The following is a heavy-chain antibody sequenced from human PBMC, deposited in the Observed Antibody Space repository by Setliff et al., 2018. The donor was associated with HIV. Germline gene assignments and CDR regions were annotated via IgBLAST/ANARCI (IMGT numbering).Heavy chain of an antibody. D-gene: IGHD4-17*01. V-gene: IGHV4-34*01. Sequence: SETLSLTCTLYGESFSGYYWTWIRQPPGKGLEWIGEIDHRGSTNYNPSLKSRVTISIDTSKHQFSLKLSSVTAADTAVYYCARADYGDYFAGFYYYYYYMDVWGKGTTVTSP. CDR3: ARADYGDYFAGFYYYYYYMDV. J-gene: IGHJ6*03. CDR1: GESFSGYY. CDR2: IDHRGST.